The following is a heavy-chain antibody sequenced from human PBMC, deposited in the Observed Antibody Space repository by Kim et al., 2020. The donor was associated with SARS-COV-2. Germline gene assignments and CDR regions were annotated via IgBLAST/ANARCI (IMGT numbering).Heavy chain of an antibody. J-gene: IGHJ4*02. Sequence: SETLSLTCAVYGGSFSGYYWSWIRQPPGKGLEWIGEINHSGSTNYNPSLKSRVTISVDTSKNQFSLKLSSVTAADTAVYYCARGYYSSSWYDWGQGTLVT. CDR1: GGSFSGYY. CDR3: ARGYYSSSWYD. D-gene: IGHD6-13*01. CDR2: INHSGST. V-gene: IGHV4-34*01.